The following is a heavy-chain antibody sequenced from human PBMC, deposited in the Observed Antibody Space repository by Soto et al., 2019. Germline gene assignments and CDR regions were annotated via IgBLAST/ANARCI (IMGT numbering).Heavy chain of an antibody. D-gene: IGHD6-19*01. CDR2: IIPILGIA. CDR1: GGTFSSYT. CDR3: AREHSSGWSCY. Sequence: SVKVSCKASGGTFSSYTISWVRQAPGQGLEWMGRIIPILGIANYAQKFQGRVTITADKSTSTAYMELSSLRSEDTAVYYCAREHSSGWSCYWGQGTLVTVSS. J-gene: IGHJ4*02. V-gene: IGHV1-69*04.